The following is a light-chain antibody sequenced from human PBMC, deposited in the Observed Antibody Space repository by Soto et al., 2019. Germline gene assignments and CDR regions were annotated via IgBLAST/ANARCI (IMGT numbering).Light chain of an antibody. CDR1: QSISSW. CDR3: QQYNSYLYT. J-gene: IGKJ2*01. V-gene: IGKV1-5*01. CDR2: DAS. Sequence: DIQMTQSPSTLSASVGDRVTITCRARQSISSWLAWYQQKPGKAPKLLIYDASSLESGVPSRFSGSGSETEFTLTISSLQPDDFATYYCQQYNSYLYTFGQGTKLEIK.